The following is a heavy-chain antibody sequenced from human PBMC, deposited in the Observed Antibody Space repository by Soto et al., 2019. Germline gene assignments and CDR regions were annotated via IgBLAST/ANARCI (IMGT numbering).Heavy chain of an antibody. CDR1: GFPFSTYG. V-gene: IGHV3-48*01. J-gene: IGHJ4*02. CDR2: ISSTGETT. CDR3: ARDVRLPDY. D-gene: IGHD3-10*02. Sequence: GGSQSLSCAASGFPFSTYGMNWVRQAPGKGLEWVSFISSTGETTYYADSVKGRLTISRDNAKNSLFLQMNSLTAEDTAVYYCARDVRLPDYWGQGTLVTVSS.